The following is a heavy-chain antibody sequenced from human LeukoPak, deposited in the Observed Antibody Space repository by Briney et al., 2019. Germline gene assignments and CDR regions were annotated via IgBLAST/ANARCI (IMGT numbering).Heavy chain of an antibody. J-gene: IGHJ3*02. V-gene: IGHV3-20*03. Sequence: VGSPRLSSAASGFTSDDYGTSSVRQAPEEGLGRVSGINRNGGSTGYADSVKGRFTISRDNAENSLYLQLDSLRAEDTAFFYCARASGYSIGGSFDIWGQGTMVTVSS. CDR1: GFTSDDYG. CDR2: INRNGGST. CDR3: ARASGYSIGGSFDI. D-gene: IGHD5-18*01.